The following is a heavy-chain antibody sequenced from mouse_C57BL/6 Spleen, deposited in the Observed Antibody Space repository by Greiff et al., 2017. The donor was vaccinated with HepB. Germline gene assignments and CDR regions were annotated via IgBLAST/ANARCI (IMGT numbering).Heavy chain of an antibody. D-gene: IGHD4-1*01. J-gene: IGHJ4*01. Sequence: DVKLVESGGGLVQSGRSLRLSCATSGFTFSDFYMEWVRQAPGKGLEWIAASRNKANDYTTEYSASVKGRFIVSRDTSQSILYLQMNALRAEDTAIYYCARDKTGTRAMDYWGQGTSVTVSS. CDR3: ARDKTGTRAMDY. CDR1: GFTFSDFY. CDR2: SRNKANDYTT. V-gene: IGHV7-1*01.